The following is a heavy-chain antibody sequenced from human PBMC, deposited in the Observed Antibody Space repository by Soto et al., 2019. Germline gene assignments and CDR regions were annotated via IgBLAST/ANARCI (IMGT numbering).Heavy chain of an antibody. CDR3: ARSTTGYYYYGMDV. J-gene: IGHJ6*02. V-gene: IGHV4-34*01. Sequence: PSETLSLTCAVYGGSFSGYYWSWIRQPPGKGLEWIGEINHSGSTNYNPSLKSRVTISVDTSKNQFSLKLSSLTAADTAVYYCARSTTGYYYYGMDVWGQGTTVTV. CDR2: INHSGST. D-gene: IGHD4-4*01. CDR1: GGSFSGYY.